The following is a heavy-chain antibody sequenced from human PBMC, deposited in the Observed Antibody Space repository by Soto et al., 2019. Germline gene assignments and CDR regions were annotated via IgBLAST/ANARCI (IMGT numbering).Heavy chain of an antibody. Sequence: ASVKVSCKASGYTFTSYGISWVRQAPGQGLEWMGWISAYNGNTNYAQKLQGRVTMTTDTSTSIAYMELRSLRSDDTAVYYCARVIKEVVVTTVTIYMDVWGKGTTVTVSS. J-gene: IGHJ6*03. D-gene: IGHD4-17*01. CDR1: GYTFTSYG. V-gene: IGHV1-18*01. CDR3: ARVIKEVVVTTVTIYMDV. CDR2: ISAYNGNT.